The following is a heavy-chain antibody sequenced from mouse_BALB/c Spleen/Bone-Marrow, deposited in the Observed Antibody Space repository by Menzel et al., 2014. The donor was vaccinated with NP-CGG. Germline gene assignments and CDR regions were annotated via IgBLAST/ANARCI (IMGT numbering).Heavy chain of an antibody. Sequence: EVQGVESGPDLVKPSQSLSLTCTVTGYSITSGYSWHWIRQFPGNKLEWMVYMHYSGSTNYNPSLKSRIPITRVTSKNQFFLQLNSVTPEDTATYYCATYYYGSTYNFDYWGQGTTLTVSS. CDR1: GYSITSGYS. D-gene: IGHD1-1*01. CDR3: ATYYYGSTYNFDY. V-gene: IGHV3-1*02. J-gene: IGHJ2*01. CDR2: MHYSGST.